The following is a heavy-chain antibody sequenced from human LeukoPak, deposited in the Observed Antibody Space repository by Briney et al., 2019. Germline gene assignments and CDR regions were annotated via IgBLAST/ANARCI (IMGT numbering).Heavy chain of an antibody. CDR2: INPNSGGT. Sequence: ASVKVSCKASGYTFTGYYMHGVRQAPGQGLEWMGRINPNSGGTNYAQKFQGRVTMTRDTSISTAYMELSRLRSDDTAVYYCARVKKYYYDSSGDSLLFDYWGQGTLVTVSS. CDR3: ARVKKYYYDSSGDSLLFDY. D-gene: IGHD3-22*01. V-gene: IGHV1-2*06. J-gene: IGHJ4*02. CDR1: GYTFTGYY.